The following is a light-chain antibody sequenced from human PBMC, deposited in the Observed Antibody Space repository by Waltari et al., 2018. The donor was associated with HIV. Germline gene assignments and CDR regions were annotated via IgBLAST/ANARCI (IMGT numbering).Light chain of an antibody. CDR1: SSNVGSYNL. V-gene: IGLV2-23*02. CDR2: EVS. CDR3: CSYTGSNPFLL. J-gene: IGLJ2*01. Sequence: QSALTQPASVSGSPGQSITISCTGTSSNVGSYNLVSWYQQHPGRAPKVMIYEVSKRPSGVSNRFSGSKSGKTAYLTISGLQAEDEADYYCCSYTGSNPFLLFGGGTKLTVL.